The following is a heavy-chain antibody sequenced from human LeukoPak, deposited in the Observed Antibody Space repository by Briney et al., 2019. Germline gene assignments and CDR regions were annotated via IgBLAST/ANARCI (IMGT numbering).Heavy chain of an antibody. D-gene: IGHD2-2*01. CDR1: GGTFSSYA. J-gene: IGHJ4*02. CDR3: AKAPVVPAATTFDY. CDR2: IIPIFGTA. Sequence: GSSVKVSCKASGGTFSSYAISWVRQAPGQGLEWMGGIIPIFGTANYAQKFQGRVTITTDESTSTAYMELSSLRSEDTAVYYCAKAPVVPAATTFDYWGQGTLVTVSS. V-gene: IGHV1-69*05.